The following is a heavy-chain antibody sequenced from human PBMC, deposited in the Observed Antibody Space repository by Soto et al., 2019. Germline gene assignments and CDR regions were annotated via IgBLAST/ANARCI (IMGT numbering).Heavy chain of an antibody. CDR3: PVGIYYYGWDG. Sequence: EVPLLESGGGLVQPGGSLRLSCAASGFTFSAYAMIWVRQAPGKGLEWVSTISSRGDSTYYADSVKGRFTISRDNSTNTVYLQMNNLRAEDTARYYCPVGIYYYGWDGWGQETTVTVSS. D-gene: IGHD1-20*01. CDR2: ISSRGDST. CDR1: GFTFSAYA. J-gene: IGHJ6*02. V-gene: IGHV3-23*01.